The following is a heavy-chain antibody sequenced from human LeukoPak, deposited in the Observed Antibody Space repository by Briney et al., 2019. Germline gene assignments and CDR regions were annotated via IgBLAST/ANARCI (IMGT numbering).Heavy chain of an antibody. Sequence: GGSLRLSCAASGFTFSSHWMSWVRQAPGKGLQWVSAISGSGGSTYYADSVKARFTISRDNSKNTLYLQMNSLRAEDTAVYYCAKETPLVVVPAAIYYYYGMDVWGQGTTVTVSS. D-gene: IGHD2-2*01. V-gene: IGHV3-23*01. J-gene: IGHJ6*02. CDR2: ISGSGGST. CDR3: AKETPLVVVPAAIYYYYGMDV. CDR1: GFTFSSHW.